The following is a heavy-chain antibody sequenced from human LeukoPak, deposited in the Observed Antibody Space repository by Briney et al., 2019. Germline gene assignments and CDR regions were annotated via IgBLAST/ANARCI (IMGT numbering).Heavy chain of an antibody. V-gene: IGHV3-23*01. D-gene: IGHD6-13*01. CDR2: ISGSGGST. Sequence: GGSLRLSCAASGFTFSSYAMSWVRQAPGKGLEWVSAISGSGGSTYYADSVKGRFTISRDNSKNTLYLQMNSLRAEDTAVYYCWKAVTAYSSSWHPAGDYWGQGTLVTVSS. CDR3: WKAVTAYSSSWHPAGDY. J-gene: IGHJ4*02. CDR1: GFTFSSYA.